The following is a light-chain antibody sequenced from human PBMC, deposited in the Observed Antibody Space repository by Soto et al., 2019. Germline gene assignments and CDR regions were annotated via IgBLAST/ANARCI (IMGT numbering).Light chain of an antibody. Sequence: DIQMTQSPSSLAASVGDRVTITCRASQGIIDYLAGYQQKPGKAPKLLIYAASTLQSGVPSRFSGSGAGTDFTLTISSLQPEDVATYYCQKYNSAPRTFGQGTKVEIK. CDR2: AAS. CDR3: QKYNSAPRT. CDR1: QGIIDY. V-gene: IGKV1-27*01. J-gene: IGKJ1*01.